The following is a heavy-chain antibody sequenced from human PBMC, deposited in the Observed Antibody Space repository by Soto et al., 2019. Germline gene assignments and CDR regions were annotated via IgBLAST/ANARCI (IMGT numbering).Heavy chain of an antibody. Sequence: ASVKVSCKASGYTFTGYYMHWVRQAPGQGLEWMGWINPNSGGTNYAQKFQGWVTMTRDTSISTAYMELSRLRSDDTAVYYCARDIRQQLTYYYYYGMDVWGQGTTVTVSS. V-gene: IGHV1-2*04. D-gene: IGHD6-13*01. J-gene: IGHJ6*02. CDR3: ARDIRQQLTYYYYYGMDV. CDR1: GYTFTGYY. CDR2: INPNSGGT.